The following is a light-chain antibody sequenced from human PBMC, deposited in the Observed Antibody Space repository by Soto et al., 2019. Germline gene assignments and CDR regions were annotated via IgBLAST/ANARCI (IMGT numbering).Light chain of an antibody. CDR1: SSDVGGYNY. Sequence: QSVLTQPASLSGSPGQSITISCTGTSSDVGGYNYVSWYQQHPGKAPRLMIYGVSNRPLGVSYRFSGSKSGNTASLTISGLHSEDEADYYCGSYATSSYVFGTGTKVTVL. V-gene: IGLV2-14*03. CDR2: GVS. CDR3: GSYATSSYV. J-gene: IGLJ1*01.